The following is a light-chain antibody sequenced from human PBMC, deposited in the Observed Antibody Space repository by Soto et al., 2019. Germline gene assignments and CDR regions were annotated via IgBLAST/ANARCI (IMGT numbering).Light chain of an antibody. CDR2: DVN. CDR1: SSDVGGYKY. Sequence: QSVLTQPASVSGSPGQTITISCTGTSSDVGGYKYVSWYQQHPGKVPKLIIYDVNNRPSGVSNRFSGSKSGNTASLTISGLQADDEADYYCSSYTSSSTWLFGGGIKLTVL. J-gene: IGLJ3*02. V-gene: IGLV2-14*01. CDR3: SSYTSSSTWL.